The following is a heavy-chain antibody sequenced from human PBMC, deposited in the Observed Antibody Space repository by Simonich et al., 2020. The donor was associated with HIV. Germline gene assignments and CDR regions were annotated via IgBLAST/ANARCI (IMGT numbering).Heavy chain of an antibody. CDR2: INHSGST. CDR1: GGSFSGSY. Sequence: QVHLQQWGAGLLKPSETLSLTCAVYGGSFSGSYWSWIRQPPGKGLEWIGEINHSGSTNYNPSLKSRVTISVDTSKKQFSLKVRSVTVADTALYYCARLTVYSYGTYYFDYWGQGTLVTVSS. J-gene: IGHJ4*02. CDR3: ARLTVYSYGTYYFDY. D-gene: IGHD5-18*01. V-gene: IGHV4-34*01.